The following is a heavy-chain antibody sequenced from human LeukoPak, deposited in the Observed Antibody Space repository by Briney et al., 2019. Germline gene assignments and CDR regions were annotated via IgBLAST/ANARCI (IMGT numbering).Heavy chain of an antibody. CDR1: GGSISSYY. D-gene: IGHD6-19*01. CDR3: ARETNSGWYGDY. CDR2: IYYSGST. Sequence: SETLSLTCTVSGGSISSYYWSWIQQPPGKGLEWIGYIYYSGSTNYNPSLKSRVTISVDTSKNQFSLKLSSVTAADTAVYYCARETNSGWYGDYWGQGTLVTVSS. J-gene: IGHJ4*02. V-gene: IGHV4-59*12.